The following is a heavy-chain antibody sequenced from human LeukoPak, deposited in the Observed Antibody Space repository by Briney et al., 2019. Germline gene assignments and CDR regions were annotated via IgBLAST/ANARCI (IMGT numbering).Heavy chain of an antibody. CDR3: ARXSSGWDFLDSFDP. Sequence: LETLSLTCTVTGGSISSYYWSWLRQSPGKGPEWIGYIYHSGNTNYNPSLKSRLTISVARSKNQISLKLTSVTAADTAMYYCARXSSGWDFLDSFDPWGQGTLVTVSS. CDR1: GGSISSYY. J-gene: IGHJ5*02. D-gene: IGHD6-19*01. CDR2: IYHSGNT. V-gene: IGHV4-59*08.